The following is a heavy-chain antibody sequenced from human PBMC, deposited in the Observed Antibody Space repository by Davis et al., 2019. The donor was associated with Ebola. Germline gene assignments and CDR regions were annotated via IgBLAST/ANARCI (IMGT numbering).Heavy chain of an antibody. J-gene: IGHJ6*02. CDR1: GGSFSGYY. V-gene: IGHV4-34*01. CDR2: INHSGST. CDR3: ARSVRWSGHGMDV. Sequence: SETLSLTCAVYGGSFSGYYWSWIRQPPGKGLEWIGEINHSGSTNYNPSLKSRVTISVDTSKNQFSLKLSSVTAADTAVYYCARSVRWSGHGMDVWGQGTTVTVSS. D-gene: IGHD3-3*01.